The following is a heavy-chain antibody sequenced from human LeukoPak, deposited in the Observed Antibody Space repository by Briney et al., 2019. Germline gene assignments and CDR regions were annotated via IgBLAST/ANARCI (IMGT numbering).Heavy chain of an antibody. CDR3: AKDIYGDYYYGMDV. V-gene: IGHV3-9*01. D-gene: IGHD4-17*01. Sequence: GGSLRLSCAASGFTFDDYAMHWVRQAPGKGLEWVSGISWNSGSIGYADSVKGRFTISRDNAKISLHLQMNSLRAEDTALYYCAKDIYGDYYYGMDVWGQGTTVTVSS. CDR2: ISWNSGSI. J-gene: IGHJ6*02. CDR1: GFTFDDYA.